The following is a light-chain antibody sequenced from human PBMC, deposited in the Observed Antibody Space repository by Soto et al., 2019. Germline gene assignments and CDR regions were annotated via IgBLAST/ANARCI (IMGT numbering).Light chain of an antibody. V-gene: IGLV2-18*02. CDR1: SSDVGSYNR. J-gene: IGLJ1*01. CDR2: EVS. CDR3: SSYSSSSTYV. Sequence: QSALTQPPSVSGSPGQSVAISCTGTSSDVGSYNRVSWYQQPPGTAPRVMIYEVSNRPSGVPDRFSGSKSGNTASLTISGLHAEDEADYYCSSYSSSSTYVVGTGTKLTVL.